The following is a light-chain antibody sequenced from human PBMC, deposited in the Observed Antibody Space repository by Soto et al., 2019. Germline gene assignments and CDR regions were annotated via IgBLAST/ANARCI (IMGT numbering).Light chain of an antibody. J-gene: IGKJ1*01. V-gene: IGKV3-20*01. CDR1: QSVSSSY. CDR2: GAS. Sequence: EIVLTQSPGTLSLSPGERATLSCRASQSVSSSYFAWYQQKPGQAPRLLIHGASIRATGIPVRFSGSGSGTEFTLTISSLQSEDFAVYYCQQYDSWPRTFGQGTKVDI. CDR3: QQYDSWPRT.